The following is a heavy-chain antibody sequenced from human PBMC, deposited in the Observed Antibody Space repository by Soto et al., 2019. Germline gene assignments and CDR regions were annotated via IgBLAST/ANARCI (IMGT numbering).Heavy chain of an antibody. CDR1: GGSISIGGYY. CDR3: ARVYGTGSGDGMDV. V-gene: IGHV4-31*03. CDR2: IHSTGTS. Sequence: QVQLQESGPGLVKPSQTLSLTCTVSGGSISIGGYYWSWIRQHAGKGLEWIGYIHSTGTSYYNPSRKSRVTMSVDTSKNQVSLRLSSLTAADTAVYYCARVYGTGSGDGMDVWGQGTTVTVSS. J-gene: IGHJ6*02. D-gene: IGHD3-10*01.